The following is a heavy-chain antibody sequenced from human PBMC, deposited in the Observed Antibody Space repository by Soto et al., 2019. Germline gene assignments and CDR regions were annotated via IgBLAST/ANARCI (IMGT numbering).Heavy chain of an antibody. Sequence: QVQLVESGGGVVQPGKSLRLSCAASGFTFSSYGMHWVRQAPGKGLEWVAVISYDGSNKYYADSVKGRFTICRDNSKNTRYLQMNSLRAEDTAVYYCAKDSQWLVLRDAFDIWGQGTMVTVSS. D-gene: IGHD6-19*01. CDR2: ISYDGSNK. CDR1: GFTFSSYG. V-gene: IGHV3-30*18. J-gene: IGHJ3*02. CDR3: AKDSQWLVLRDAFDI.